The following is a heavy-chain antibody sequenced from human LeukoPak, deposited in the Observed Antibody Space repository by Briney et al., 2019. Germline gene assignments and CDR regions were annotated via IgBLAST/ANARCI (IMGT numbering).Heavy chain of an antibody. CDR1: GGSFSGCY. V-gene: IGHV4-34*01. CDR2: IYHSGST. CDR3: ARRPGYGAFDI. J-gene: IGHJ3*02. D-gene: IGHD1-1*01. Sequence: PSETLSLTCAVYGGSFSGCYWSWIRQPPGKGLEWIGSIYHSGSTYYNPSLKSRVTISVDTSKNQFSLKLSSVTAADTAVYYCARRPGYGAFDIWGQGTMVTVSS.